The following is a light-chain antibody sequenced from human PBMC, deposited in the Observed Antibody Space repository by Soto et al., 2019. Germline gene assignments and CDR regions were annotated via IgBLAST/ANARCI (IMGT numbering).Light chain of an antibody. CDR2: DAF. Sequence: ETVLTQSPATLPLSPGERATLSCRASQSVDSQLAWYQQKPGQAPRLLIYDAFNRVAGVATRFSGSGSGTDFTLTISSLEPEDFAVYYCAQRRTWHWKVGQGKTVEI. J-gene: IGKJ1*01. CDR1: QSVDSQ. CDR3: AQRRTWHWK. V-gene: IGKV3-11*01.